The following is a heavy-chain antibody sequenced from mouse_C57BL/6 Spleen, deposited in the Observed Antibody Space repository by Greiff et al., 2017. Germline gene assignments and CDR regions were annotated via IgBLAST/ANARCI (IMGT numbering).Heavy chain of an antibody. J-gene: IGHJ1*03. D-gene: IGHD1-1*01. CDR2: SDPNSGGT. CDR1: GYTFTSYW. Sequence: QVQLQQPGAELVKPGASVKLSCKASGYTFTSYWMNLVKPRPGRGLEWIGRSDPNSGGTKDNEKFKSKATLTVDKPSSTAYMQLSSLTSEDSAVYYCARSFITTVVPGVWGTGTTVTVSS. V-gene: IGHV1-72*01. CDR3: ARSFITTVVPGV.